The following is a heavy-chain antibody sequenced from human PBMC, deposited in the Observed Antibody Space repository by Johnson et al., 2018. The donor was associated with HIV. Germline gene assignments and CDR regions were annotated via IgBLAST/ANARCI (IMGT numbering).Heavy chain of an antibody. D-gene: IGHD1-26*01. CDR1: GFTFSSYA. V-gene: IGHV3-30*04. Sequence: VQVVESGGGVVQPGRSLRLSCADSGFTFSSYAIHWVRQAPGKGLEWVAVISYDGTDNYYADSVKGRFTIFSDNSTNTLYLQMKSLRAEDTAVYYCARGRPRWEPLRGGAFDIWGQGTMVTVSS. CDR3: ARGRPRWEPLRGGAFDI. J-gene: IGHJ3*02. CDR2: ISYDGTDN.